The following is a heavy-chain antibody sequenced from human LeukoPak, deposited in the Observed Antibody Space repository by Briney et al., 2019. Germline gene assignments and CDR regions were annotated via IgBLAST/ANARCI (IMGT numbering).Heavy chain of an antibody. V-gene: IGHV4-4*02. CDR2: IYHSGST. J-gene: IGHJ5*02. D-gene: IGHD5-18*01. CDR3: ARGGYSYGYHWFDP. CDR1: GGSISSSNW. Sequence: SETLSLTCAVSGGSISSSNWWSWVRQPPGKGLEWIGEIYHSGSTNYNPSLKSRVTISVDTSKNQFSLKLSSVTAADTAVYYCARGGYSYGYHWFDPWGQGTLVTVSS.